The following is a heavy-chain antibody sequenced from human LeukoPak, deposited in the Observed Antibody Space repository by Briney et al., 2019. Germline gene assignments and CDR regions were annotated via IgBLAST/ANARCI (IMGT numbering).Heavy chain of an antibody. J-gene: IGHJ4*02. CDR3: AKGAFPTVMITPYFDC. CDR2: ISGSGGTT. D-gene: IGHD3-16*01. Sequence: GGSLRLSCATSEFTFSSYAMSWVRQAPGKGLEWVSAISGSGGTTCYADSVKGRFTISRDNSKNTLYLQMNSLRAEDTAVYYCAKGAFPTVMITPYFDCWGQGTLVTVSS. CDR1: EFTFSSYA. V-gene: IGHV3-23*01.